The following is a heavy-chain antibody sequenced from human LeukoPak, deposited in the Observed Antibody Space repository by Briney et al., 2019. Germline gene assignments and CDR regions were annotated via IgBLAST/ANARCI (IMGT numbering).Heavy chain of an antibody. Sequence: PSETLSLTCAVSGGSFSGKYWTWIRQPPGKGLEWIGEITYSGSIYYNPSLKSRVTISVDTSKNQFSLKLSSVTAADTAVYYCARDLMTWGQATLVAVCS. CDR3: ARDLMT. CDR2: ITYSGSI. CDR1: GGSFSGKY. J-gene: IGHJ4*02. V-gene: IGHV4-34*01.